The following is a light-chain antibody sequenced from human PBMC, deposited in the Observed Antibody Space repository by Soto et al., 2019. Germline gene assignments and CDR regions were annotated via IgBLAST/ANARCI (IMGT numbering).Light chain of an antibody. CDR3: LQYDNLPRT. Sequence: DIRMTQSPSSLSASVGDRVTITCQASQDITKYLNWYQQKPGKAPKLLIYDASNLETGVPSRFSGSGSGTDFTFTISSLQPEDIATYYCLQYDNLPRTFGPGTKVDIK. CDR2: DAS. J-gene: IGKJ3*01. CDR1: QDITKY. V-gene: IGKV1-33*01.